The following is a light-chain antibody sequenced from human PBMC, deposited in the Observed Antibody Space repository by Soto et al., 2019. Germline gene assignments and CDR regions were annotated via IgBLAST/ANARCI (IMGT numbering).Light chain of an antibody. CDR2: GVN. J-gene: IGLJ1*01. Sequence: QSVLTQPASVSGSPGQSITVSCTGSSSDFGDDKYVSWYQQQPGKGPNLLIYGVNSRPSGISNRFSGSKSGNTASLTISGLQVEDEAEYFCGSYSSGNTYVFGTGTKLTVL. CDR1: SSDFGDDKY. CDR3: GSYSSGNTYV. V-gene: IGLV2-14*01.